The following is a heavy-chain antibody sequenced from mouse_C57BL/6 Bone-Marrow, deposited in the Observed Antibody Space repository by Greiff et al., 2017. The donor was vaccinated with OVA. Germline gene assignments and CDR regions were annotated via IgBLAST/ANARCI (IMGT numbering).Heavy chain of an antibody. D-gene: IGHD1-1*01. Sequence: EVKLVESGGGLVKPGGSLKLSCAASGFTFSSYALSWVRQTPEKRLEWVATISDGGSYTYYPDTVQVRFTISRDNAKNNLYLQMSHLKSEDTARYYCAREGYYGAYFDVWGTGTTVTVSS. CDR3: AREGYYGAYFDV. V-gene: IGHV5-4*01. J-gene: IGHJ1*03. CDR1: GFTFSSYA. CDR2: ISDGGSYT.